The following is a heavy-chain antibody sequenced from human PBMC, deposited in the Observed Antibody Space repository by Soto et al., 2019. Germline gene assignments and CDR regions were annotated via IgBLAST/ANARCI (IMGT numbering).Heavy chain of an antibody. V-gene: IGHV3-7*05. D-gene: IGHD1-26*01. Sequence: GGSLRLSCAVSGFTFGSYWMTWVRQAPGQGLEWVANINQDGSDTNYVDSVKGRFTISRDNAKNSLYLQMNSLRAEDTAVYYCAREVGSANKWGQGTLVTVSS. CDR3: AREVGSANK. CDR2: INQDGSDT. CDR1: GFTFGSYW. J-gene: IGHJ4*02.